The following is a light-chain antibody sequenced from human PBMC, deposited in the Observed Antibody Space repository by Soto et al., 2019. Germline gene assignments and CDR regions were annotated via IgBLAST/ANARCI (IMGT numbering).Light chain of an antibody. CDR1: QSVFDY. CDR2: EAS. CDR3: QERSNWPSLS. V-gene: IGKV3-11*01. J-gene: IGKJ4*01. Sequence: EIVLTQSPATLSLSPGQRATLSCKASQSVFDYIAWYQQKPGQATRLLIYEASIRATGVPARFSGSGSGTDFTLTISSLGPEDFAVYYCQERSNWPSLSFGGGTKVEIK.